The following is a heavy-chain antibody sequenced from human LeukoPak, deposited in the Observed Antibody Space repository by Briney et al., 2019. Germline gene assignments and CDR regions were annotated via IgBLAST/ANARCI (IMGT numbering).Heavy chain of an antibody. J-gene: IGHJ4*02. Sequence: GGSLRLSCAASGFTFSSYSMNWVRQAPGKGLEWVSSISSSSSYIYYADSVKGRFTISRDNAKNSLYLQMNCLRAEDTAVYYCATSDYGDYWLDYWGQGTLVTVSS. V-gene: IGHV3-21*01. CDR1: GFTFSSYS. CDR2: ISSSSSYI. CDR3: ATSDYGDYWLDY. D-gene: IGHD4-17*01.